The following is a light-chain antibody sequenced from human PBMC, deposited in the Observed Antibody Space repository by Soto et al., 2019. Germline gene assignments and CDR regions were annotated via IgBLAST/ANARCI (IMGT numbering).Light chain of an antibody. CDR2: GAS. CDR1: QSVRSN. CDR3: QQYGNSPIT. J-gene: IGKJ5*01. V-gene: IGKV3-15*01. Sequence: EIVMTQSPATLSVSPGERATLSCRASQSVRSNLAWHQQKPGQAPRLLIYGASTRATGIPARFSGSGSGTDFTLTISRLEPEDFAVYYCQQYGNSPITFGQGTRLEIK.